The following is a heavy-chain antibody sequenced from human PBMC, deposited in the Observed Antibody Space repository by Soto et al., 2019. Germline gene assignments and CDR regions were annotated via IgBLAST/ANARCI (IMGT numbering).Heavy chain of an antibody. Sequence: VHVSCKASRGPFSSYAISWVRQAPGQGPEWMGGIIPIFGTANYAQKFQGRVTITADESTSTAYMELSSLRSEDTAVYYCARGRGYCTNGVCLQDAFDIWGQGTMVTVSS. J-gene: IGHJ3*02. CDR2: IIPIFGTA. V-gene: IGHV1-69*01. CDR1: RGPFSSYA. CDR3: ARGRGYCTNGVCLQDAFDI. D-gene: IGHD2-8*01.